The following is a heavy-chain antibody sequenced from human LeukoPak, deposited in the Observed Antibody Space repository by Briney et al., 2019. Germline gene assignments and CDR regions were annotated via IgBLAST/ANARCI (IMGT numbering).Heavy chain of an antibody. J-gene: IGHJ4*02. CDR3: ARADYYDTPLDY. Sequence: GASVKVSCKASGGTFSSYAISWVRQAPGQGLEWMGGIIPIFGTANYAQKFQGRVTITADESTSTAYMELSSLRSEDTAVYYCARADYYDTPLDYWGQGTLVTVSS. V-gene: IGHV1-69*13. CDR1: GGTFSSYA. CDR2: IIPIFGTA. D-gene: IGHD3-22*01.